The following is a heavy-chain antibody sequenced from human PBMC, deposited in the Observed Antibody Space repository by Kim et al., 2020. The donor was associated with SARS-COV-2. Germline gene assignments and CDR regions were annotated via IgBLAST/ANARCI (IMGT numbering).Heavy chain of an antibody. D-gene: IGHD6-13*01. Sequence: DSVKGRFTISRDNSKTTLYLQMTSLRAEDTAVYYCARNSSWYEGGIFDYWGQGTLVTVSS. V-gene: IGHV3-23*01. CDR3: ARNSSWYEGGIFDY. J-gene: IGHJ4*02.